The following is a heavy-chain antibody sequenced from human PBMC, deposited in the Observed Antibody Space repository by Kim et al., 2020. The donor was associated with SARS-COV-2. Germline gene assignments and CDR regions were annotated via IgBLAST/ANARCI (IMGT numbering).Heavy chain of an antibody. CDR2: ISYDGSNK. CDR1: GFTFSSYA. CDR3: ARSNINSGSYQNRYFDL. V-gene: IGHV3-30*04. J-gene: IGHJ2*01. D-gene: IGHD1-26*01. Sequence: GGSLRLSCAASGFTFSSYAMHWVRQAPGKGLEWVAVISYDGSNKYYADSVKGRFTISRDNSKNTLYLQMNSLRAEDTAVYYCARSNINSGSYQNRYFDLWGRGTLVTVSS.